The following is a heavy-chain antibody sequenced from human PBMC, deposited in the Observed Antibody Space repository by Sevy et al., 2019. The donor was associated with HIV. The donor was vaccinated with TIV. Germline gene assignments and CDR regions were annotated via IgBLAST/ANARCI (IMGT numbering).Heavy chain of an antibody. CDR1: GFTFSSYS. Sequence: GGSLRLSCAASGFTFSSYSMNWVRQAPGKGLEWVSSISTSSSYIYYADSVKGRFTISRDNAKNSLYLQMNSLRAEDKAVYYCARDEVGGSYWEFDYWGQGTLVTVSS. V-gene: IGHV3-21*01. D-gene: IGHD1-26*01. CDR3: ARDEVGGSYWEFDY. CDR2: ISTSSSYI. J-gene: IGHJ4*02.